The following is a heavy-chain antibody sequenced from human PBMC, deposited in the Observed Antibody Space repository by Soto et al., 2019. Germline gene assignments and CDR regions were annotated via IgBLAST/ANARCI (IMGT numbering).Heavy chain of an antibody. CDR3: ATSQKGYNWNYFDH. Sequence: KTSETLSLTCAVYGGSFSGYYWGWLRQSPGKGPEWIGSVFYTGFTSYNPSLERRVSVSVDTSKNQFSLKVSGVSAADTAVYYCATSQKGYNWNYFDHWGQGALVTVSS. D-gene: IGHD1-20*01. CDR2: VFYTGFT. CDR1: GGSFSGYY. V-gene: IGHV4-34*12. J-gene: IGHJ4*02.